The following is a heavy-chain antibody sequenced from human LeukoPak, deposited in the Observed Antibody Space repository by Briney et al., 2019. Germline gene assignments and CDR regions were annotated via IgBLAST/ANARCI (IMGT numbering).Heavy chain of an antibody. CDR3: ARGPNKSDGGNSGSAWFDP. V-gene: IGHV1-8*01. D-gene: IGHD4-23*01. J-gene: IGHJ5*02. CDR1: GYTFTSYD. Sequence: ASVKVSCKASGYTFTSYDINWVRQATGQGFEWMGWMNPNSGNTGYAQKFQGRVTMTRNTSISTAYMELSSLRSEDTAVYYCARGPNKSDGGNSGSAWFDPWGQGTLVTVSS. CDR2: MNPNSGNT.